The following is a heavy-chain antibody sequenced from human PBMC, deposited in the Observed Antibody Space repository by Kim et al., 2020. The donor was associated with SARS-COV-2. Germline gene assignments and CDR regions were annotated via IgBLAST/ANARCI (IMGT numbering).Heavy chain of an antibody. J-gene: IGHJ4*02. CDR3: VKALVIAAAGYDY. D-gene: IGHD6-13*01. Sequence: GGSLRLSCSASGFTFSSYAMHWVRQAPGKGLEYVSAISSNGGSTYYADSVKGRFTISRDNSKNTLYLQMSSLRAEDTAVYYCVKALVIAAAGYDYWGQGTLVTVSS. V-gene: IGHV3-64D*06. CDR1: GFTFSSYA. CDR2: ISSNGGST.